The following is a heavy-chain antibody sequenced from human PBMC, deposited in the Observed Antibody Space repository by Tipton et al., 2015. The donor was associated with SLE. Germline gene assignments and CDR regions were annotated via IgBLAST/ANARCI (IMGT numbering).Heavy chain of an antibody. CDR3: ARLNRGAFDI. J-gene: IGHJ3*02. CDR1: GGSISSSSYY. Sequence: TLSLTCTVSGGSISSSSYYWGWIRQPPGKGLEWIGSIYYSRSTYYNPSLKSRVTISVDTSKNQFSLKLSSVTAADTAVYYCARLNRGAFDIWGQGTRVSVSS. V-gene: IGHV4-39*01. CDR2: IYYSRST. D-gene: IGHD1-14*01.